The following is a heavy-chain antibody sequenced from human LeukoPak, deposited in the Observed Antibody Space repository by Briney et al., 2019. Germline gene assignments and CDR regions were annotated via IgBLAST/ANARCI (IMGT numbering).Heavy chain of an antibody. CDR3: ARDRSGFDY. Sequence: GESLGLSCAASGFTFSSYSMNWVRQAPGKGLEWVSYISSSSSTIYYADSVKGRFTISRDNAKNSLYLQMNSLRAEDTAVYYCARDRSGFDYWGQGTLVTVSS. J-gene: IGHJ4*02. CDR2: ISSSSSTI. CDR1: GFTFSSYS. D-gene: IGHD3-3*01. V-gene: IGHV3-48*01.